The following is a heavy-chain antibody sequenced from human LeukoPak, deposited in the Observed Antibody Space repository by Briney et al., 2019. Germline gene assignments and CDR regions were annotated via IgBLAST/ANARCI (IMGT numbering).Heavy chain of an antibody. CDR3: ARHPRHYDFWSGEDNWFDP. Sequence: SETLSLTCTVSGGSISSSSYYWGWIRQPPGKGLEWIGSIHYSGSTYYNPSLKSRVTISVDTSKNQFSLKLSSVTAADTAVYYCARHPRHYDFWSGEDNWFDPWGQGTLVTVSS. D-gene: IGHD3-3*01. CDR1: GGSISSSSYY. V-gene: IGHV4-39*01. CDR2: IHYSGST. J-gene: IGHJ5*02.